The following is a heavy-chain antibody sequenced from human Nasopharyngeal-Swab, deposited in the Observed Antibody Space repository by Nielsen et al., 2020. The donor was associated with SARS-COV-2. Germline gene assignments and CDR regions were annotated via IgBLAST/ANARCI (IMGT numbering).Heavy chain of an antibody. D-gene: IGHD5-24*01. J-gene: IGHJ4*02. Sequence: GESLKISCAASGFTFSSYAMHWVRQAPGKGLEYVSAISSNGGGTYYANSVKGRFTISRDNSKNTLYLQMGSLRAEDMAVYYCARGWRWADDYWGQGTLVTVSS. CDR3: ARGWRWADDY. V-gene: IGHV3-64*01. CDR2: ISSNGGGT. CDR1: GFTFSSYA.